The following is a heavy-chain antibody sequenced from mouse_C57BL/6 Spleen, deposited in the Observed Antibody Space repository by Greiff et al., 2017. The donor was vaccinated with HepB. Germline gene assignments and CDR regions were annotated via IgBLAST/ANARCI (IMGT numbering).Heavy chain of an antibody. CDR1: GYTFTSYW. D-gene: IGHD6-5*01. J-gene: IGHJ4*01. Sequence: QVQLQQPGAELVKPGASVKMSCKASGYTFTSYWITWVKQRPGQGLEWIGDIYPGSGSTNYNEKFKSKATLTVDKSSSTAYMQLSSLTSEDSAVYYCARSRTYDYYAMDYWGQGTSVTVSS. CDR3: ARSRTYDYYAMDY. V-gene: IGHV1-55*01. CDR2: IYPGSGST.